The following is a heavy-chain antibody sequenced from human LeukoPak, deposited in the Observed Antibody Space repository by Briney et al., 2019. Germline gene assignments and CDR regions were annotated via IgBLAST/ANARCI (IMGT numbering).Heavy chain of an antibody. D-gene: IGHD3-22*01. V-gene: IGHV3-53*01. CDR2: IHSSGAT. Sequence: PGGSLRLSCAASGFTGSNNYVSWVRQAPGMGLEWVSAIHSSGATCYADSVKGRFTISRDTSKNTLYLQISSLRVEDTAVYYCARGPHTPSDSSGYYCYADYWGQGTLVTVSS. CDR1: GFTGSNNY. J-gene: IGHJ4*02. CDR3: ARGPHTPSDSSGYYCYADY.